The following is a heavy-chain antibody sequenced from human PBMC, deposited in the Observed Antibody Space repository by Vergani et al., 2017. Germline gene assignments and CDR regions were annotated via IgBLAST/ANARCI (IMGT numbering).Heavy chain of an antibody. CDR3: ASRDITIFGVVIIRGYYYHGMDV. CDR1: GGTFSSYA. V-gene: IGHV1-69*01. CDR2: IIPIFGTA. Sequence: QVQLVQSGAEVKKPGSSVKVSCKASGGTFSSYAISWVRQAPGQGLEWMGGIIPIFGTANYAQKFQGRVTITADESTSTAYMELSSLRSEDTAVYYCASRDITIFGVVIIRGYYYHGMDVWGQGTTVTVSS. J-gene: IGHJ6*02. D-gene: IGHD3-3*01.